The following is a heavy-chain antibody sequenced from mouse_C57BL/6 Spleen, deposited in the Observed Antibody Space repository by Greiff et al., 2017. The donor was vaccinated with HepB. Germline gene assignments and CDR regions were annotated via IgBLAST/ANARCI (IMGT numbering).Heavy chain of an antibody. CDR1: GYTFTSYW. D-gene: IGHD2-12*01. CDR3: ARSGYSGFAD. V-gene: IGHV1-61*01. Sequence: VQLQQPGAELVRPGSSVKLSCKASGYTFTSYWMDWVKQRPGQGLEWIGNIYPSDSETHYNQKFKDKATLTVDKSSSTAYMQLSSLTSEDSAVYYCARSGYSGFADWGQGTLVTVSA. J-gene: IGHJ3*01. CDR2: IYPSDSET.